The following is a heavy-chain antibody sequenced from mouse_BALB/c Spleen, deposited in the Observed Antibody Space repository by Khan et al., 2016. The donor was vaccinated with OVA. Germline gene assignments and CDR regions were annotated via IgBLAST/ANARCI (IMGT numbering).Heavy chain of an antibody. CDR3: ARAPYLTCAMAY. D-gene: IGHD2-10*01. V-gene: IGHV9-3-1*01. CDR2: INTYTGEP. Sequence: QIQLVQSGPELKKPGETVKISCKASGHTFTNFGMNWVKQAPGKGLKWMGWINTYTGEPTYADYFNGRFAFSLEASASTAYLQINNLTNEDTATYFCARAPYLTCAMAYWGQGTSVTVSS. J-gene: IGHJ4*01. CDR1: GHTFTNFG.